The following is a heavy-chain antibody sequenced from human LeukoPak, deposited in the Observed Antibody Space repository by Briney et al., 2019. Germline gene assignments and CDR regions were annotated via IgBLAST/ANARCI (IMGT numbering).Heavy chain of an antibody. D-gene: IGHD6-13*01. CDR2: ISSSSSYI. J-gene: IGHJ3*02. Sequence: PGGSLRLSCAASGFTFSSYSMNWVRQAPGKGLGWVSSISSSSSYIYYADSVKGRFTISRDNAKNSLYLQMNSLRAEDTAVYYCARDKLGDAFDIWGQGTMVTVSS. CDR3: ARDKLGDAFDI. CDR1: GFTFSSYS. V-gene: IGHV3-21*01.